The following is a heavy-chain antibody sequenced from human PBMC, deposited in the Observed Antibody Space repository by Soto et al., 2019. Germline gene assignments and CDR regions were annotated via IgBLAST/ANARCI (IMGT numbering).Heavy chain of an antibody. J-gene: IGHJ4*01. CDR2: IITLFGTA. CDR3: AIEVGYGDFSAALLD. V-gene: IGHV1-69*01. CDR1: GGTFSSHS. Sequence: VQLMQSGAEVKQPGSSVKVSCKASGGTFSSHSINWVRQAPGQGLDWMGGIITLFGTANYAQNFQGRVTITADQSTSTANMEVNSLTSDDTAVYYCAIEVGYGDFSAALLDWGHGTMVTVSS. D-gene: IGHD4-17*01.